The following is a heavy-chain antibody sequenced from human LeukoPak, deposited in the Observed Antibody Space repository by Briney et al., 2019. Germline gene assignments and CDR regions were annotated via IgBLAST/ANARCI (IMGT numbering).Heavy chain of an antibody. Sequence: KPSETLSLTCTLSGGSISSYYWSWVRQPPGKGLEWLAYIHNSGRTNYNPSLESRLTISLDTSKNQFSLNVRSVTAADTAVYYCARNCPYDSGGFQDDFDIWGQGTLVTVSS. V-gene: IGHV4-59*08. CDR2: IHNSGRT. D-gene: IGHD3-22*01. CDR3: ARNCPYDSGGFQDDFDI. J-gene: IGHJ3*02. CDR1: GGSISSYY.